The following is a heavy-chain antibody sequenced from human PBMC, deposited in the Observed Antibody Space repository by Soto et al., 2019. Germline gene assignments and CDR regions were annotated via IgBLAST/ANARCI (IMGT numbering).Heavy chain of an antibody. D-gene: IGHD5-12*01. V-gene: IGHV1-3*04. CDR1: GITFSTYS. J-gene: IGHJ5*02. CDR2: INTGNGNT. CDR3: ARAISGYVT. Sequence: ASVKVSSKASGITFSTYSIHWVRQAPGQSLEWMGWINTGNGNTRYXXXFQGRVTLTRDTSASTAYMDLSSLRSEDTSIYYCARAISGYVTWGQGPLVTVSS.